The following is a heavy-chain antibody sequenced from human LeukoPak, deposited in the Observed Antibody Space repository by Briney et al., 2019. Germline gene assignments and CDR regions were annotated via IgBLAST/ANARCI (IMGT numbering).Heavy chain of an antibody. CDR3: ARAVDFWRGYPFDY. V-gene: IGHV4-34*01. Sequence: SETLSLTCGVYGGSFSGYYWSWIRQPPGKGLEWIGEINHSGSTNYNPSLKSRVTISVDTSKNQFSLKLSSVTAADAAVYYCARAVDFWRGYPFDYWGQGTLVTVSS. J-gene: IGHJ4*02. CDR1: GGSFSGYY. D-gene: IGHD3-3*01. CDR2: INHSGST.